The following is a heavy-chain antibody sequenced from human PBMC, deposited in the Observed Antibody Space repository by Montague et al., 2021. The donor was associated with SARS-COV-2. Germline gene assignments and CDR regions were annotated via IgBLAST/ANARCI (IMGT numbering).Heavy chain of an antibody. CDR1: GTSITSYY. V-gene: IGHV4-59*01. D-gene: IGHD3-10*01. CDR3: ARGCLSYFGAGSHCYGMDV. CDR2: ISDSGST. J-gene: IGHJ6*02. Sequence: SETLSLTCSVSGTSITSYYCNWIRQPPGKGLEWIGYISDSGSTNXRPSLKSRVTMSVDTSKNQMSLKLTSVTAADTAVYYCARGCLSYFGAGSHCYGMDVWGQGTTVTVSS.